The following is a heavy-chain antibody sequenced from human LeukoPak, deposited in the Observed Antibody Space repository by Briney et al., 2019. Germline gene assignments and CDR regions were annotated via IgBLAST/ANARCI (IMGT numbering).Heavy chain of an antibody. CDR2: IYTRGST. V-gene: IGHV4-4*07. J-gene: IGHJ3*02. CDR3: ARGRYCSADICSGGDAFDI. CDR1: GGSINNYY. D-gene: IGHD2-15*01. Sequence: SETLSLTCTASGGSINNYYWSWIRQPAGKGLEWIGRIYTRGSTNYNPSLKSRVTMSVATSKTPFSLKRSSVTAAATAVYSCARGRYCSADICSGGDAFDIWGQGTMVSVSS.